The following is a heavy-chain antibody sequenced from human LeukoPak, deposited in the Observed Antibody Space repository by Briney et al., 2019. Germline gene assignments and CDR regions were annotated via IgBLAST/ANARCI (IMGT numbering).Heavy chain of an antibody. CDR3: APGLQDYGGNRNYVDY. Sequence: PGGSLRLSCAASGFTFSSYWMSWVRQAPGKGLEWVANIKQDGSEKYYVDSVKGRFTISRDNPKNSLYLQMNSLTVQDTAVYYCAPGLQDYGGNRNYVDYGGQIILVTVSS. CDR1: GFTFSSYW. V-gene: IGHV3-7*01. J-gene: IGHJ4*02. D-gene: IGHD4-23*01. CDR2: IKQDGSEK.